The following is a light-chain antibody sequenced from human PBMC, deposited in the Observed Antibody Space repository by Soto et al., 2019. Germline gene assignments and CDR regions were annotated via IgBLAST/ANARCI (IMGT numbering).Light chain of an antibody. V-gene: IGKV3-20*01. CDR3: QQYGNSPQT. J-gene: IGKJ1*01. CDR1: QSVSSNS. CDR2: GAS. Sequence: EIVLTQSPGTLSLSPGERATLSCSASQSVSSNSLAWFQLKPGQAPRLLIYGASSMATGIPDRFSGSGSGTDFTLTISRLEREDFAVYYCQQYGNSPQTFGQGTKVDIK.